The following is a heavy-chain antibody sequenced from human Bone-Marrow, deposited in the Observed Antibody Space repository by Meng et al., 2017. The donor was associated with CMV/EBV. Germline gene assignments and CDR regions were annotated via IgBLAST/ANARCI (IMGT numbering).Heavy chain of an antibody. CDR2: MNPNSGNT. CDR1: GYTFTSYD. J-gene: IGHJ6*04. CDR3: ARDLRRQWLPFMDV. V-gene: IGHV1-8*01. Sequence: ASVKVSCKASGYTFTSYDINWVRQATGQGLEWMGWMNPNSGNTGYAQKFQGRVTMTRNTSISTAYMELSSLRSEDTAVYYCARDLRRQWLPFMDVWGKGTTVTVSS. D-gene: IGHD6-19*01.